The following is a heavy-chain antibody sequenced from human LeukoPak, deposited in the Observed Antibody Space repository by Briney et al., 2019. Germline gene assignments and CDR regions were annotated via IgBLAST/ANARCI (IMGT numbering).Heavy chain of an antibody. Sequence: ASVKVSCKASGYTFTGYYMHWVRQAPGQGLEWMGWINPNSGGTNYAQKFQGRVTMTRDTSISTAYMELSSLRSEDTAVYYCAREGSSGPSGYSYGQSYNWFDPWGQGTLVTVSS. CDR2: INPNSGGT. J-gene: IGHJ5*02. V-gene: IGHV1-2*02. CDR1: GYTFTGYY. CDR3: AREGSSGPSGYSYGQSYNWFDP. D-gene: IGHD5-18*01.